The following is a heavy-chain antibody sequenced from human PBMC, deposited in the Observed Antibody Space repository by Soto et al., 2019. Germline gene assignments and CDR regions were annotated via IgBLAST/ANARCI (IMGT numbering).Heavy chain of an antibody. CDR1: GFTFSTHW. V-gene: IGHV3-48*01. D-gene: IGHD2-21*02. Sequence: GGSLRLSCAASGFTFSTHWMHWVRQAPGKGLELVSYISSSGSTIYYADSVKGRLTISRDKAKNSLYLQMNSLRAEDTAVYYCARKWVTNWFDPWGQGTLVNVSS. CDR2: ISSSGSTI. CDR3: ARKWVTNWFDP. J-gene: IGHJ5*02.